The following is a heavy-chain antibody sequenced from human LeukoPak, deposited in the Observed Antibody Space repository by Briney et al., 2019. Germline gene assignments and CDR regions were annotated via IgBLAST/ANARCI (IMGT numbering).Heavy chain of an antibody. CDR2: ISSCGRNI. V-gene: IGHV3-21*01. D-gene: IGHD3-22*01. CDR3: ASGNYYDSSGYFDY. J-gene: IGHJ4*02. Sequence: GGSLRLSCAASGFTFSTYTMNWVRQAPGKGLEWVSSISSCGRNIYYADSVKGRFTISRDNSNNSLYLQMSSLRAEDTAVYYCASGNYYDSSGYFDYWGQGTLVTVSS. CDR1: GFTFSTYT.